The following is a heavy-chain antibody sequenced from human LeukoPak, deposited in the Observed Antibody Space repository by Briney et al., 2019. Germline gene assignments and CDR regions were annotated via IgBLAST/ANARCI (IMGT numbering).Heavy chain of an antibody. J-gene: IGHJ4*02. D-gene: IGHD3-10*01. CDR3: ARESSGSYWG. CDR2: LNLDGSTT. Sequence: GGSLTLSCVAPGFIFSKHWMHWVRQAPGKGLVWVSRLNLDGSTTSYADSVKGRFTISRDNAKNTLYLQMNSLRVDDTGVYYCARESSGSYWGWGQGTLVTVSS. V-gene: IGHV3-74*01. CDR1: GFIFSKHW.